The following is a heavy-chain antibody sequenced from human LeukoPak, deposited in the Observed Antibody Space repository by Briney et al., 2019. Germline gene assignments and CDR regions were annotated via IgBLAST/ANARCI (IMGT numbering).Heavy chain of an antibody. D-gene: IGHD5-24*01. CDR1: GYSFSDYW. Sequence: SGESLKISCTGSGYSFSDYWIGWVRQMPGKGLEWMGNIYPGDTETRYSPSFQGQVTIAADKSIGVAYLHWSSLKASDTAIYFCARLEMATMSALDFWGQGTLVTVSS. CDR2: IYPGDTET. V-gene: IGHV5-51*01. CDR3: ARLEMATMSALDF. J-gene: IGHJ4*02.